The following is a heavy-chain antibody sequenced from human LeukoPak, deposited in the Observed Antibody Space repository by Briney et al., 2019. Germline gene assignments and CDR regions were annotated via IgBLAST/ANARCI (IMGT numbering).Heavy chain of an antibody. CDR3: ASLYLATYYFDY. V-gene: IGHV4-39*01. D-gene: IGHD1-26*01. Sequence: SETLSLTCTVSGGSISSSSYYWGWIRQSPRKGLEWIGSIYYRGSTYYNPSLKSRVTISVDTSKNQFSLKLSSVTAADTAVYYCASLYLATYYFDYWGQGTLVTVSS. J-gene: IGHJ4*02. CDR1: GGSISSSSYY. CDR2: IYYRGST.